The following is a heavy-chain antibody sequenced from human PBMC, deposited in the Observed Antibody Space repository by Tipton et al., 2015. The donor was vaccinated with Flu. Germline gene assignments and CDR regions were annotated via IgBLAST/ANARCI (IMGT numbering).Heavy chain of an antibody. J-gene: IGHJ4*02. CDR3: ARSVVPAAIGY. CDR1: GFSVTPKF. V-gene: IGHV3-21*01. D-gene: IGHD2-2*01. Sequence: GSLRLSCEASGFSVTPKFMSWVRQAPGKGLEWVSSISSSSSYIYYADSVKGRFTISRDNAKNSLYLQMNSLRAEDTAVYYCARSVVPAAIGYWGQGTLVTVSS. CDR2: ISSSSSYI.